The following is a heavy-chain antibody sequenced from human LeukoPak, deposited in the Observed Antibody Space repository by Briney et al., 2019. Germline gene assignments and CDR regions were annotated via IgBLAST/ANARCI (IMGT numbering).Heavy chain of an antibody. CDR1: GGSISSYY. CDR3: ARVSSPWSPRDAFDI. D-gene: IGHD1-26*01. V-gene: IGHV4-59*12. J-gene: IGHJ3*02. Sequence: SETLSLTCTVSGGSISSYYWSWIRQPPGKGLEWIGYIYYSGSTNYNPSLKSRVTISVDTSKNHFSLQLNSVTPEDTAVYYCARVSSPWSPRDAFDIWGQGTMVTVSS. CDR2: IYYSGST.